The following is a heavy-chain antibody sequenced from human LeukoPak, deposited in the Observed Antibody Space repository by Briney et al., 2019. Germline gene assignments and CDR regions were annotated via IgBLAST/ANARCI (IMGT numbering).Heavy chain of an antibody. V-gene: IGHV1-69*13. CDR2: IVPIFGTG. CDR3: ARDYCSSARCSVSFDM. Sequence: GASVKVSCKASGDTFSIYGISWVRQAPGQGLEWMGGIVPIFGTGYYAQKYQGRVTITADESTTTAYMELSSLRSEDTAVYYCARDYCSSARCSVSFDMWGQGTLVTVSS. J-gene: IGHJ3*02. D-gene: IGHD2-2*01. CDR1: GDTFSIYG.